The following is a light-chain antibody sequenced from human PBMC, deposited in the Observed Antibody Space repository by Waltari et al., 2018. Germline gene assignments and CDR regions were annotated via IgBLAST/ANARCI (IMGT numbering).Light chain of an antibody. Sequence: DAVMTQSPLSLPVTLGQPASISCRYRQSLVSSDGNTYLSWFQQRPGQSPWRLIYEVSNRDSGVPDRFSGSGSGTDFTLKIARVEAEDVGIYYCMQGSQWPWTFGQGTKVEIK. CDR2: EVS. J-gene: IGKJ1*01. V-gene: IGKV2-30*01. CDR3: MQGSQWPWT. CDR1: QSLVSSDGNTY.